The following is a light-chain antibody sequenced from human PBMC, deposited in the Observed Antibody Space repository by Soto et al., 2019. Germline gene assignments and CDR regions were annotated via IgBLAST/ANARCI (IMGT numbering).Light chain of an antibody. J-gene: IGKJ1*01. CDR3: LHYNSSPPT. CDR1: QGIRND. Sequence: DIQMTQSPSSLSASVGDRVTITCRASQGIRNDLAWYQQKPGKAPKRLIYAASSLQSGVPSRYSGSGSGTEFTLTISSLQPEDVATYYCLHYNSSPPTFGQGTKVEIK. V-gene: IGKV1-17*01. CDR2: AAS.